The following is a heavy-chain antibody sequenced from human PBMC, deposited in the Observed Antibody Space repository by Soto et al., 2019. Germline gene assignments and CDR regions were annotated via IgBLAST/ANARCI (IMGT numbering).Heavy chain of an antibody. J-gene: IGHJ4*02. D-gene: IGHD2-21*02. Sequence: ASVKVSCKASGYTFTSCGISWVRQAPGQGLEWMGWISAYNGNTNYAQKLQGRVTMTTDTSTSTAYMELRSLRSDDTAVYYCARDEYCGGDCYGYYFDYWGQGTLVTVSS. V-gene: IGHV1-18*04. CDR1: GYTFTSCG. CDR3: ARDEYCGGDCYGYYFDY. CDR2: ISAYNGNT.